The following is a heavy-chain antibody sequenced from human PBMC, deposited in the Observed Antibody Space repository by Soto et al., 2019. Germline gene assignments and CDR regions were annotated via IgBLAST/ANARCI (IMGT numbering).Heavy chain of an antibody. Sequence: VGSLRLSCTGSGFTFSSYGMTWFRQAPVNGLEWVSSISGGDGSPSYADSVKGRFTISRDNSKNTLYLHMNSLRADDTAAYYCAKWHTYNYDSLAFAGFDCWGQGTQVTVSS. D-gene: IGHD3-16*01. CDR3: AKWHTYNYDSLAFAGFDC. V-gene: IGHV3-23*01. J-gene: IGHJ4*02. CDR2: ISGGDGSP. CDR1: GFTFSSYG.